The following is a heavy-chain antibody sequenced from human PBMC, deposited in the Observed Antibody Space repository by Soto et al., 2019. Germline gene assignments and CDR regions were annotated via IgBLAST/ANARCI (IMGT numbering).Heavy chain of an antibody. CDR2: IYRSGST. V-gene: IGHV4-38-2*01. CDR1: GYSINNDYY. D-gene: IGHD2-2*01. J-gene: IGHJ2*01. Sequence: SETLSLTCAVSGYSINNDYYWGWIRQPPGRGLEYIGSIYRSGSTYYSPSLKSRITISLDTSKNQFSLKLTSVTAADTAVYYCAREARTLEWYVDVWGRGTLVTVSS. CDR3: AREARTLEWYVDV.